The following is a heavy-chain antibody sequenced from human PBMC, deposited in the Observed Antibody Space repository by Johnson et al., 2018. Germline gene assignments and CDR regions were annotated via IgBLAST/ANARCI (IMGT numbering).Heavy chain of an antibody. CDR2: INWNGDRT. CDR1: GFTFDDYG. J-gene: IGHJ3*02. D-gene: IGHD5-18*01. Sequence: VQLVESGGGVVRPGGSXRLSCAASGFTFDDYGMSWVRQAPGKGLEWVSGINWNGDRTGYADSVKGRFTISRNNAKNSLYLQMNSLRAGATALVHCAKPGYSYAENVAFDIWGQGTMVTVSS. V-gene: IGHV3-20*01. CDR3: AKPGYSYAENVAFDI.